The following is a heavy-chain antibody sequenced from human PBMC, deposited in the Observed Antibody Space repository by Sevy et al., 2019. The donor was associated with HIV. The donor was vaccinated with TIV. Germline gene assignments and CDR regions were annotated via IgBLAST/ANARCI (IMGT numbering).Heavy chain of an antibody. D-gene: IGHD1-26*01. V-gene: IGHV3-7*03. CDR1: GFILNRFW. CDR2: IKQDGTEK. CDR3: ATYSGKYSFDAFDI. J-gene: IGHJ3*02. Sequence: GGSLRLSCAASGFILNRFWMTWVRQGPGKGLEWVANIKQDGTEKYDVDSVKGRFIISRDNAKNSLFLQLNSLRVEDTADYYCATYSGKYSFDAFDIWGQGTMVTVSS.